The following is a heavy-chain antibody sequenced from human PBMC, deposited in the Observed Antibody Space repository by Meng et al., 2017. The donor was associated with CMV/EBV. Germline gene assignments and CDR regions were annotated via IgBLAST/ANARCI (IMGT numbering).Heavy chain of an antibody. CDR3: AKTGYSSGRTDYFDY. CDR1: GFTFSSYA. Sequence: SGFTFSSYAMSWVRQAPGKGLEWVSAISGSGGSTYYADSVKGRFTISRDNSKNTLYLQMSSLRAEDTAVYYCAKTGYSSGRTDYFDYWGQGTLVTVSS. D-gene: IGHD6-19*01. J-gene: IGHJ4*02. CDR2: ISGSGGST. V-gene: IGHV3-23*01.